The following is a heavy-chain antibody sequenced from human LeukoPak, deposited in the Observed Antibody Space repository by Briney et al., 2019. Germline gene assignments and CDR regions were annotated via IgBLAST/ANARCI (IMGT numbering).Heavy chain of an antibody. Sequence: GRSLRLSCAASGFTLSSYAMHWVRQAPGKGLEWVAVISYDGSNKYYADSVKGRFTISTDSSKNTLYLQMNSLRAEDTAVYYCVKDLYDSPFDYWGQGTLVTVSS. V-gene: IGHV3-30*04. CDR1: GFTLSSYA. CDR3: VKDLYDSPFDY. CDR2: ISYDGSNK. J-gene: IGHJ4*02. D-gene: IGHD3-22*01.